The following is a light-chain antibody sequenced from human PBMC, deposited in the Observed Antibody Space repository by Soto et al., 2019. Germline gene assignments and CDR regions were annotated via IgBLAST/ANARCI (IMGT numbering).Light chain of an antibody. Sequence: EIVMTQSPATLSVSPEEPAILSCRASQTVNNNLAWYQHKPGQTPRLLSYDASTRVTDVPTRFSGSGSGTDFTLTISRLEPEDFAVYYCQQYGSSPITFGQGTRLEIK. V-gene: IGKV3-15*01. CDR3: QQYGSSPIT. CDR1: QTVNNN. J-gene: IGKJ5*01. CDR2: DAS.